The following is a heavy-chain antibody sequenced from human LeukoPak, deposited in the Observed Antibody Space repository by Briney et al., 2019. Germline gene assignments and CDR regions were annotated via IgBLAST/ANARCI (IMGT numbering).Heavy chain of an antibody. CDR2: IYYSGST. Sequence: SQTLSLTCTVSGGSISSGDYYWSWIRQPPGKGLEWIGYIYYSGSTNYNPSLKSRVTISVDTSKNQFSLKLSSVTAADTAVYYCARTSPPGYYYYYGMDVWGQGTTVTVSS. CDR3: ARTSPPGYYYYYGMDV. CDR1: GGSISSGDYY. D-gene: IGHD3-10*01. J-gene: IGHJ6*02. V-gene: IGHV4-61*08.